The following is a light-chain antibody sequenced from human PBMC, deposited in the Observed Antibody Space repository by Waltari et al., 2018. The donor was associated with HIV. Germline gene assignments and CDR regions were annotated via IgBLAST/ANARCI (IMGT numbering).Light chain of an antibody. CDR3: MQALEIPLT. J-gene: IGKJ4*01. CDR2: LAS. Sequence: DIVMTQPPLFLPVSPGETASISCRSSQSLLHNNGYNYFNWYMQRPGQSPQLLIYLASHRASGVPDRFSGSGSGTDFTLHIKKVEADDVGLYFCMQALEIPLTFGGGTKVEIK. V-gene: IGKV2-28*01. CDR1: QSLLHNNGYNY.